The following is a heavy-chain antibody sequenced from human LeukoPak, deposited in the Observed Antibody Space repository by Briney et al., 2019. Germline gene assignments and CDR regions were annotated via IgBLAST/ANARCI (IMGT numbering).Heavy chain of an antibody. CDR3: ARDIVVVPAAPSDY. J-gene: IGHJ4*02. D-gene: IGHD2-2*01. CDR2: ISYDGSNK. V-gene: IGHV3-30-3*01. Sequence: PGGSLRLSCAASGFTFSSYAMHWVRQAPGKGLEWVAVISYDGSNKYYADSVKGRFTISRDNSKNTLYLQMNSLRAEDTAVYYCARDIVVVPAAPSDYWGQGTPVTVSS. CDR1: GFTFSSYA.